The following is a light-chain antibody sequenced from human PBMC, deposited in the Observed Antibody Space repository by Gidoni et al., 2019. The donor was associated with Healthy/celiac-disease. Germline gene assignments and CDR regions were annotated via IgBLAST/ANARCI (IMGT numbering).Light chain of an antibody. J-gene: IGKJ1*01. CDR1: QSISSW. V-gene: IGKV1-5*03. Sequence: DIQMTQSPSTLSASVGDRVTITCRASQSISSWLAWYQQKPGKAPKLLIYKASSLESGVPSRFSGSGSGTEFTLTISSLQPDDFATYYCQQYNSYSTXGXGTKVEIK. CDR3: QQYNSYST. CDR2: KAS.